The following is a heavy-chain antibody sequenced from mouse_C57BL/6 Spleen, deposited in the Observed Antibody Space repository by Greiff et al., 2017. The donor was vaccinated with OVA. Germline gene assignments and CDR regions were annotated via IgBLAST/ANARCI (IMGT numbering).Heavy chain of an antibody. J-gene: IGHJ2*01. D-gene: IGHD2-1*01. CDR3: ARLDYGNFLDY. Sequence: SAPGIDFSRYWMSWVRRAPGKGLEWIGEINPDSSTINYAPSLKDKFIISRDNAKNTLYLQMSKVRSEDTALYYCARLDYGNFLDYWGQGTTLTVSS. V-gene: IGHV4-1*01. CDR2: INPDSSTI. CDR1: GIDFSRYW.